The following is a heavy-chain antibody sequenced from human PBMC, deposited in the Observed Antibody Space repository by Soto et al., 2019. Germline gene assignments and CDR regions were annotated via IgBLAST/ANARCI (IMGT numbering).Heavy chain of an antibody. CDR2: IYSGGST. CDR3: ARDPPEVATLTFQH. J-gene: IGHJ1*01. Sequence: GGSLRLSCAASGFTVSSNYMSWVRQAPGKGLEWVSVIYSGGSTYYADSVKGRFTISRHNSKNTLYLQMNSLRAEDTAVYYCARDPPEVATLTFQHWGQGTLVTVSS. D-gene: IGHD2-15*01. CDR1: GFTVSSNY. V-gene: IGHV3-53*04.